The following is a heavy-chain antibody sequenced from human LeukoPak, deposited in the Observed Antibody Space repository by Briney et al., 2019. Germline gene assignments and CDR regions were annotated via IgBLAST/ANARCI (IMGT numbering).Heavy chain of an antibody. J-gene: IGHJ4*02. D-gene: IGHD3-22*01. CDR1: GFSLSSSGMC. V-gene: IGHV2-70*01. CDR3: ARINYYDSSGYYDY. CDR2: IDWDEDK. Sequence: SGPALAKPTQTLTLTCTFSGFSLSSSGMCVSWIRQPPGKALEWLAFIDWDEDKSYSTSLKTRLTVSKDTSKNQVVLTMTNMDPVDTATYYCARINYYDSSGYYDYWGQGTLVTVSS.